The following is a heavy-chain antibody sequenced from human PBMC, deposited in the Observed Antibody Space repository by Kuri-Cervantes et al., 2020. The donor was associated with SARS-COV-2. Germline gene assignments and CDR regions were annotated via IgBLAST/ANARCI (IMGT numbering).Heavy chain of an antibody. CDR3: ARGLGYSSSSHRGGSFDY. D-gene: IGHD6-6*01. Sequence: ASVKVSCKASGYTFTGYYMHWVRQAPGQGLEWMGWINPNSGGTNYAQKFQGRVTMTRDTSISTAYMELSRLRSGDTAVYYCARGLGYSSSSHRGGSFDYWGQGTLVTVSS. J-gene: IGHJ4*02. V-gene: IGHV1-2*02. CDR2: INPNSGGT. CDR1: GYTFTGYY.